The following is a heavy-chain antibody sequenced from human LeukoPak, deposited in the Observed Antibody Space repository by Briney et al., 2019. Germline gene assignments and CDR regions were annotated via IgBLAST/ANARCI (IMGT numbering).Heavy chain of an antibody. CDR2: ISGSGGST. Sequence: PGGSLRLSCAASGFTFSSYAMSRVRQAPGKGLEWVSAISGSGGSTYYADSVKGRFTISRDNSKNTLYLQMNSLRAEDTAVYYCARNYDSSGYYLGDYWGQGTLVTVFS. CDR3: ARNYDSSGYYLGDY. J-gene: IGHJ4*02. D-gene: IGHD3-22*01. V-gene: IGHV3-23*01. CDR1: GFTFSSYA.